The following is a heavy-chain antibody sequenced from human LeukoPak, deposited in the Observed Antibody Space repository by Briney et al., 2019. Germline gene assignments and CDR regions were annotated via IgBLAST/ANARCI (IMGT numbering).Heavy chain of an antibody. CDR1: GFTFSSYA. D-gene: IGHD2-2*01. J-gene: IGHJ4*02. CDR2: ISGSGGST. CDR3: AKDRVILVVPAGPFDY. V-gene: IGHV3-23*01. Sequence: PGGSLRLSCAASGFTFSSYAMSWVRQAPGKGLDWVSAISGSGGSTYYADSVKGRFTISRDNSKNTLYLQMNSLRAEDTAVYYCAKDRVILVVPAGPFDYWGQGTLVTVSS.